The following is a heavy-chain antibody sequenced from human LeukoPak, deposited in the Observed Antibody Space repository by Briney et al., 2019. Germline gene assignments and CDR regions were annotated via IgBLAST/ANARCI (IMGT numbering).Heavy chain of an antibody. CDR3: AREDDSSGYYLGDDY. J-gene: IGHJ4*02. V-gene: IGHV1-2*02. D-gene: IGHD3-22*01. Sequence: ASVKVSCKASGYTFTGYYMHWVRQAPGQGLEWMGWINPNSGGTNYAQKFQGRVIMTRETSISTAYMELSRLRSDDTAVYYCAREDDSSGYYLGDDYWGQGTLVTVSS. CDR1: GYTFTGYY. CDR2: INPNSGGT.